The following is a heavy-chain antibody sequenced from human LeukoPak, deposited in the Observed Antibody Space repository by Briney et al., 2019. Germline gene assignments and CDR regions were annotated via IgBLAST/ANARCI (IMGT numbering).Heavy chain of an antibody. V-gene: IGHV3-7*01. CDR2: IKQDGSEK. Sequence: GGSLRLSCAASGFTLSSYWMSWVRQAPGKGLEWVANIKQDGSEKYYVDSVKGRFTISRDNAKNSLYLQMNSLRAEDTAEYYCARGRTGIYCGGDCYDYWGQGTLVTVSS. CDR1: GFTLSSYW. CDR3: ARGRTGIYCGGDCYDY. D-gene: IGHD2-21*01. J-gene: IGHJ4*02.